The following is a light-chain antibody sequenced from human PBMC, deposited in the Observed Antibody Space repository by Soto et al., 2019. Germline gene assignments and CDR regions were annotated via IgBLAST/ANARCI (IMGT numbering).Light chain of an antibody. CDR1: QSVLSSSNSKNY. Sequence: DIVMTQSPDSLAVSLGERATINCKSSQSVLSSSNSKNYLAWYQQKPGQPPKLLIYWASTRESGVPDRFSGSGSGTDFTLTISSLQDEDVEVYYCQQYYSTPFTLGPGTKVDIK. J-gene: IGKJ3*01. V-gene: IGKV4-1*01. CDR2: WAS. CDR3: QQYYSTPFT.